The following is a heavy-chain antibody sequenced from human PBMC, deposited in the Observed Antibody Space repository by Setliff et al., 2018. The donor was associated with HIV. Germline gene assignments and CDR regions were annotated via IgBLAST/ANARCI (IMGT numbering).Heavy chain of an antibody. CDR3: ARTVPHSAAQDAFDI. V-gene: IGHV4-28*05. CDR1: GYSISTNEW. Sequence: SETLSLTCAVSGYSISTNEWWGWIRQPPGKGLAWIGYISNSGKIYYDPSLNSRVTLSADTSKNQLSLKLTSVTAEDTGVYYCARTVPHSAAQDAFDIWGQGTVATVS. CDR2: ISNSGKI. D-gene: IGHD4-4*01. J-gene: IGHJ3*02.